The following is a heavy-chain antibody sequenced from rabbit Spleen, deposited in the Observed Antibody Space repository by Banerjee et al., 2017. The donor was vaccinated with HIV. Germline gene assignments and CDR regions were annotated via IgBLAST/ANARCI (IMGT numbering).Heavy chain of an antibody. Sequence: QSLEESGGDLVKPGASLTLTCTASGLSLSNSAYMCWVRQAPGKGLEWIACIYTGSSGSTYFASWAKGRFTISKTSSTSVTLQMTSLVAADTATYFCARDPGRNVDNLWGPGSLVTVS. V-gene: IGHV1S40*01. J-gene: IGHJ4*01. D-gene: IGHD3-1*01. CDR2: IYTGSSGST. CDR3: ARDPGRNVDNL. CDR1: GLSLSNSAY.